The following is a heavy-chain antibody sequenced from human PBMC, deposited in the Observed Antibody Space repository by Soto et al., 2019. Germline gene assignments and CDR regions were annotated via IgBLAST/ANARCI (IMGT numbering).Heavy chain of an antibody. V-gene: IGHV3-30-3*01. CDR3: ARGSGYYDSSGYFHNWFDP. J-gene: IGHJ5*02. CDR2: ISYDGSNQ. Sequence: QVQLVESGGGVVQPGRSLRLSCAASGFTFSSYAMHWVRQAPGKGLEWVAVISYDGSNQYYADSVKGRFTISRDNSKNTLYLQMNSLRAEDTAVYYCARGSGYYDSSGYFHNWFDPWGQGTLVTVSS. D-gene: IGHD3-22*01. CDR1: GFTFSSYA.